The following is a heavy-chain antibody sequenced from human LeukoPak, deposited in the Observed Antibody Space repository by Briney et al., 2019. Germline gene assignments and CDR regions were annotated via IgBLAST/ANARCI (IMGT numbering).Heavy chain of an antibody. CDR3: AKGGYSSSWYGGGFDP. D-gene: IGHD6-13*01. J-gene: IGHJ5*02. Sequence: PGGSLRLSCAASGFTFSSYAMAWVRQVPGKGLEWVSGISGSAGSTYYADSVKGRFTISRDNSKNTLFLQMNSLRAEDTAVYYCAKGGYSSSWYGGGFDPWGQGTLVTVSP. V-gene: IGHV3-23*01. CDR2: ISGSAGST. CDR1: GFTFSSYA.